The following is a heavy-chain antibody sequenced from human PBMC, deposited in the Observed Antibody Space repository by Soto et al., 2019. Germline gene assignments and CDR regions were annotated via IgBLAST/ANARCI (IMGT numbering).Heavy chain of an antibody. V-gene: IGHV3-7*01. D-gene: IGHD6-19*01. CDR1: GFSFSSHW. Sequence: LRLSCTASGFSFSSHWMTWVRQAPGKGLVWVANINGDGSEVYYVDSVKGRFTVSRDNTKNSVYLQMNNLGVEDTAVYYCARDSSDWSRDYWGQGTLVTVSS. CDR3: ARDSSDWSRDY. J-gene: IGHJ4*02. CDR2: INGDGSEV.